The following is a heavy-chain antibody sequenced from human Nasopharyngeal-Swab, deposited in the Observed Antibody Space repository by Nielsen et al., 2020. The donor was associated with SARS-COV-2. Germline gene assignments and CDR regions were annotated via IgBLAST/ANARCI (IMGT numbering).Heavy chain of an antibody. CDR1: GYTFTGYY. CDR3: AKDLAGDGYNWGYFDY. D-gene: IGHD5-24*01. V-gene: IGHV3-30*18. Sequence: SCKASGYTFTGYYMHWVRQAPGKGLEWVAVISYDGSNKYYADSVKGRFTISRDNSKNTLYLQMNSLRAEDTAVYYCAKDLAGDGYNWGYFDYWGQGTLVTVSS. CDR2: ISYDGSNK. J-gene: IGHJ4*02.